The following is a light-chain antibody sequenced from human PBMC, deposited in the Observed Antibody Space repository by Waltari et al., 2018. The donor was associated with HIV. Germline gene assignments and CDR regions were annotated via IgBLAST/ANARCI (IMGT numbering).Light chain of an antibody. CDR1: TSNIGSND. V-gene: IGLV1-47*01. CDR2: RNN. CDR3: VAWDDSLRGVV. J-gene: IGLJ2*01. Sequence: SVLTQPPSASGTPGQRVTIPCSGSTSNIGSNDVFWYQHLLAAAPKLLTHRNNQRPSGVPDRFPGSTSGTSASLSIRGLRSEYEADYYCVAWDDSLRGVVFGGGTKVAAL.